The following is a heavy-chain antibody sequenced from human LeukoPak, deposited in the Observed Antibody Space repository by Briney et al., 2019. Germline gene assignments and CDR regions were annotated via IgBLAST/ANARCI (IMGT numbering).Heavy chain of an antibody. V-gene: IGHV3-30*03. CDR1: GFTFSSYG. J-gene: IGHJ4*02. CDR2: ISYDGSNK. CDR3: ARDPTIFGVVTTYYFDY. Sequence: PGRSLRLSCAASGFTFSSYGMHWVRQAPGKGLEWVAVISYDGSNKYYADSVKGRFTISRDNAKNSLYLQMNSLRAEDTAVYYCARDPTIFGVVTTYYFDYWGQGTLVTVSS. D-gene: IGHD3-3*01.